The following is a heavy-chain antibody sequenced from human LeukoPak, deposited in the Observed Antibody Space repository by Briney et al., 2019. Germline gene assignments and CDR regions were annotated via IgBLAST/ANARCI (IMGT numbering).Heavy chain of an antibody. J-gene: IGHJ6*02. CDR2: IYYSGST. CDR1: GGSISSGGYY. D-gene: IGHD3-22*01. V-gene: IGHV4-30-4*08. Sequence: PSETLSLTCTVSGGSISSGGYYWSWIRQHPGKGLEWIGYIYYSGSTYYNPSLKSRVTISVDTSKNQFSLKLSSVTAADMAVYYCARDYYDTSGYSNGMDVWGQGTTVTVSS. CDR3: ARDYYDTSGYSNGMDV.